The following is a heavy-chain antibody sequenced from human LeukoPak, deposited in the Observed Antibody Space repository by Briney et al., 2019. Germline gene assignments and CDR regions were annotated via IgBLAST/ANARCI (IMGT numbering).Heavy chain of an antibody. CDR2: ISGSGGST. V-gene: IGHV3-23*01. Sequence: GGSLRLSRAASGFTFSSYAMSWVRQAPGKGLEWVSAISGSGGSTYYADSVKGRFTISRDNSKNTLYLQMNRLRAEDTAVYYCAKDGNYYDSSGPAFDIWGQGTMVTVSS. CDR1: GFTFSSYA. D-gene: IGHD3-22*01. J-gene: IGHJ3*02. CDR3: AKDGNYYDSSGPAFDI.